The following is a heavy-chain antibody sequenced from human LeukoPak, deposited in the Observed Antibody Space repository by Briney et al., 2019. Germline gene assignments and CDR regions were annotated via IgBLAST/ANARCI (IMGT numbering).Heavy chain of an antibody. V-gene: IGHV4-39*01. D-gene: IGHD3-3*01. Sequence: SETLSLTCTVSGGSISSSSYYWGWIRQPPGKGLEWIGSIYYSGSTYYNPSLKSRVTISVDTSKNQFSLKLSSVTAADTAVYYCASPGYDFWSGYYSSFDYWGQGTLVTVSP. CDR3: ASPGYDFWSGYYSSFDY. CDR2: IYYSGST. J-gene: IGHJ4*02. CDR1: GGSISSSSYY.